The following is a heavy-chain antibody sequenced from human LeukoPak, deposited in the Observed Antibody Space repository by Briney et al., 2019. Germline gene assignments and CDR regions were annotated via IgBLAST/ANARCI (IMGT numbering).Heavy chain of an antibody. CDR2: INQDVSEK. D-gene: IGHD3-9*01. V-gene: IGHV3-7*01. Sequence: PGGSLRLSCAASGLTFSSSWMHWVRQAPGKGLEWVANINQDVSEKYYVDSVKGRFTISRDNARSSLYLQMNSLRAEDTAVYYCVRGAGFITDYWGQGTLVTVSS. CDR3: VRGAGFITDY. CDR1: GLTFSSSW. J-gene: IGHJ4*02.